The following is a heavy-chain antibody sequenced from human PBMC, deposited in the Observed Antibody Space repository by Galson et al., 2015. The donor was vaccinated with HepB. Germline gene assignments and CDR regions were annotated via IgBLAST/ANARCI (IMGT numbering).Heavy chain of an antibody. CDR2: IKQDGSEK. Sequence: SLRLSCAASGFTFSSYWMSWVRQAPGKGLEWVANIKQDGSEKYYVDSVKGRFTISRDNAKNSLYLQMNSLRAEDTAVYYCARDPVATINAFDIWGQGTMVTVSS. CDR3: ARDPVATINAFDI. V-gene: IGHV3-7*03. CDR1: GFTFSSYW. D-gene: IGHD5-12*01. J-gene: IGHJ3*02.